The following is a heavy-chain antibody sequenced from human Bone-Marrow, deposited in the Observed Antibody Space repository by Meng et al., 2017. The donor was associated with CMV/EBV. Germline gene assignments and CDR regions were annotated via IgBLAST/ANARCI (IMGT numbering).Heavy chain of an antibody. D-gene: IGHD3-3*01. CDR3: ARDPLRFLEWLDAFDI. J-gene: IGHJ3*02. Sequence: ESLKISCAASGFTFSSYWMSWVRQAPGKGLEWVANIKQDGSEKYYVDSVKGRFTISRDNAKNSLYLQMNSLRAEDTAVYYCARDPLRFLEWLDAFDIWGQGTMVTVSS. V-gene: IGHV3-7*01. CDR2: IKQDGSEK. CDR1: GFTFSSYW.